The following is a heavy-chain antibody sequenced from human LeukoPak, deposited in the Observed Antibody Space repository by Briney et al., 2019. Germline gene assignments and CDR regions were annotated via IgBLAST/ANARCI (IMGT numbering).Heavy chain of an antibody. Sequence: GGSLRLSCAASQFTLSYYAMHWVRQAPGKGLEWVALISSDGTNQYYAHSVKGRFTISRDSRKNTLYLQMDSLKPEDTAVYYCATSTRGYTYTLAYWGQGTLATLSS. CDR2: ISSDGTNQ. J-gene: IGHJ4*02. V-gene: IGHV3-30*04. CDR1: QFTLSYYA. CDR3: ATSTRGYTYTLAY. D-gene: IGHD5-12*01.